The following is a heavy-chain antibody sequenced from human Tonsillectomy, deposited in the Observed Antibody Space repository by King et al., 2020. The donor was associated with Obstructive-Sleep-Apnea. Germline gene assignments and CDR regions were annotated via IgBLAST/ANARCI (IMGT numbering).Heavy chain of an antibody. V-gene: IGHV4-59*01. D-gene: IGHD3-22*01. CDR1: GGSISSYY. CDR2: IYYTGST. CDR3: ARRSRGGYYHYFDY. J-gene: IGHJ4*02. Sequence: QLQESGPGLVKPSETLSLSCTVSGGSISSYYWSWIRQPPGKGLEWIGYIYYTGSTNYNPSLKSRVTISIDTSKNQFSLKLSSVTAADTAVYYCARRSRGGYYHYFDYWGQGTLVTVSS.